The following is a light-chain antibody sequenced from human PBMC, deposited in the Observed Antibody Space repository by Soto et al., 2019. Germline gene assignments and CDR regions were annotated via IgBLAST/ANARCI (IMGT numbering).Light chain of an antibody. V-gene: IGKV3-20*01. CDR2: GTS. Sequence: EIVLTQSPGTLSLSPGERATLSCRASENVATSYLGWYQQKPGQAPRLLISGTSTRATGIPDRFSGGGSGTDFNLAISRLEPEDSAIDFCQEYGRSPYTFGLGTKLEIK. CDR1: ENVATSY. CDR3: QEYGRSPYT. J-gene: IGKJ2*01.